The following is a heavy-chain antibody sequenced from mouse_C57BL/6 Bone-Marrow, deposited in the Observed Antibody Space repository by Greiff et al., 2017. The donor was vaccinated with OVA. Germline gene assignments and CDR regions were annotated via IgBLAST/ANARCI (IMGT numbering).Heavy chain of an antibody. J-gene: IGHJ1*03. Sequence: QVQLQQSGAELARPGASVKMSCKASGYTFTSYTMHWVKQRPGQGLEWIGYINPSSGYTKYNQKFKDKATLTADKSSRTAYMQLSSLSSEDSAVSYYARPYYYGWYFDVWGTGTTVTVSS. D-gene: IGHD1-1*01. CDR3: ARPYYYGWYFDV. CDR1: GYTFTSYT. V-gene: IGHV1-4*01. CDR2: INPSSGYT.